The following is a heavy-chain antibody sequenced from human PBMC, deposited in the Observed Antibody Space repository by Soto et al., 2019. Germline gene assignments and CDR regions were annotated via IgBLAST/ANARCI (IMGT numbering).Heavy chain of an antibody. CDR1: GYSLSSGSY. CDR3: ARVHVMVVAGSTFDY. V-gene: IGHV4-38-2*01. D-gene: IGHD6-19*01. Sequence: LSLTCAVSGYSLSSGSYWGWIRQPPGKGPEWIASIYHGGTTFYNPSLKSRVTISLDTSKNHYSLKLRSVTAADTAVYYCARVHVMVVAGSTFDYWGPGTLVTVSS. CDR2: IYHGGTT. J-gene: IGHJ4*01.